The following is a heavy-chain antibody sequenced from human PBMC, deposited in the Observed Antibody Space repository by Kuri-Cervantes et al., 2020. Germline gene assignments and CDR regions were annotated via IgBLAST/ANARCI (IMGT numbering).Heavy chain of an antibody. D-gene: IGHD1-14*01. V-gene: IGHV3-9*01. J-gene: IGHJ3*02. CDR2: INFNSVSR. Sequence: SLKISCAASGFTFEDYAMHWVRQAPGKGLEWVAGINFNSVSRAYADSVQGRFTISRDNSKNTLYLQMNSLRAEDTAVYYCAKDLTPGGGDAFDIWGQGTMVTVSS. CDR3: AKDLTPGGGDAFDI. CDR1: GFTFEDYA.